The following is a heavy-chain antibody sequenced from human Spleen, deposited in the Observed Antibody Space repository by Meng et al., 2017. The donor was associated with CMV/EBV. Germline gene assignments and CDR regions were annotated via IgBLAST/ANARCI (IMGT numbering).Heavy chain of an antibody. CDR2: INHSGST. J-gene: IGHJ3*02. Sequence: VYGGSFSGYYWSWIRQPPGKGLEWIGEINHSGSTNYNPSLKSRVTISRDNSKNTLYLQMNSLRAEDTAVYYCARGRAVAGTDAFDIWGQGTMVTVSS. CDR1: GGSFSGYY. CDR3: ARGRAVAGTDAFDI. D-gene: IGHD6-19*01. V-gene: IGHV4-34*01.